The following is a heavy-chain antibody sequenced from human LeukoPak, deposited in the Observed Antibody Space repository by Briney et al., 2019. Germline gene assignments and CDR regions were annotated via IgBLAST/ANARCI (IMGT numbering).Heavy chain of an antibody. CDR3: ARSIPHYYGSGSSFDY. Sequence: LETLSLTCTVSGGSISSYYWSWIRQPPGKGLEWSGHIYYSGSTNYNPSLKSRVTISVDTSKNQFSLKLSSVTAADTAVYYCARSIPHYYGSGSSFDYWGQGTLVTVSS. D-gene: IGHD3-10*01. CDR2: IYYSGST. CDR1: GGSISSYY. V-gene: IGHV4-59*01. J-gene: IGHJ4*02.